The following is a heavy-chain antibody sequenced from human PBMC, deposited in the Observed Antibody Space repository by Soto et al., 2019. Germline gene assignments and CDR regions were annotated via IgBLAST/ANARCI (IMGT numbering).Heavy chain of an antibody. Sequence: GPGPGVASETLSLTCTVYGGSISDFYWSWIRRPPGKGLEWIGYIYYSGSTNYNPSLKSRVTISVDTSKNQFSLNLRSMSPADTAVYYCARVGGLAARTFDYWGPGTLVTVSS. CDR2: IYYSGST. V-gene: IGHV4-59*01. CDR3: ARVGGLAARTFDY. D-gene: IGHD6-6*01. J-gene: IGHJ4*02. CDR1: GGSISDFY.